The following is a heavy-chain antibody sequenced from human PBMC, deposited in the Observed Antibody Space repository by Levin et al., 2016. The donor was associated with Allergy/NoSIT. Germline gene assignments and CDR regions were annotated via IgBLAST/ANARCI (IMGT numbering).Heavy chain of an antibody. CDR2: IIPILAIP. J-gene: IGHJ4*02. V-gene: IGHV1-69*04. Sequence: SVKVSCKASGGTFSTYPISWVRQAPGQGLEWMGRIIPILAIPDYAQKFQGRVTITADKFSSTAYMELSSLRSEDTAVYYCARGSGVYGGEVDSWGQGALVTVSS. CDR3: ARGSGVYGGEVDS. D-gene: IGHD5/OR15-5a*01. CDR1: GGTFSTYP.